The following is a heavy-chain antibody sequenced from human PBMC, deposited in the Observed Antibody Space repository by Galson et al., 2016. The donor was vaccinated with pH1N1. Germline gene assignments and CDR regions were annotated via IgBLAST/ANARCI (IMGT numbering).Heavy chain of an antibody. CDR2: IRQDGSEK. CDR3: ARARFDP. J-gene: IGHJ5*02. Sequence: SLRLSCAASGFTFSNFWMHWVRQAPGKGLEWVANIRQDGSEKYYVDSVNGRFTISRDNAKNSLYLQMNSLTAEDTAVYYCARARFDPWGQGTLVTVSS. V-gene: IGHV3-7*01. CDR1: GFTFSNFW.